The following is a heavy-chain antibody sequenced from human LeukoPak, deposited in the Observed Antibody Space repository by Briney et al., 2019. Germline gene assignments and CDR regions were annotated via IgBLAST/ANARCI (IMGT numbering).Heavy chain of an antibody. J-gene: IGHJ4*02. V-gene: IGHV1-24*01. CDR3: ATGYTYDYSLY. Sequence: GDSVKVSCKVSGDTVTGFSIHWVRQAPGHGLEWMGGFDPEDGARIFAQKFQGRVTMTEDTSTDTAYMDLSSLRSEDTAVYYCATGYTYDYSLYWGQGTLVTVSS. D-gene: IGHD5-18*01. CDR1: GDTVTGFS. CDR2: FDPEDGAR.